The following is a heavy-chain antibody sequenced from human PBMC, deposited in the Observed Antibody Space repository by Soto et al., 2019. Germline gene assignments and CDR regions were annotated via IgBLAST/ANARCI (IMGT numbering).Heavy chain of an antibody. CDR2: IWYDGSNK. Sequence: XGSLRLYCAAAGVTFSSYDMHWVRQAPGKGLEWVAVIWYDGSNKYYADSVKGRFTISRDNSKNTLYLQMNSLRAEDTAVYYCARDSDDFWSGYSDYFDYWGQGSLVTVSS. CDR3: ARDSDDFWSGYSDYFDY. J-gene: IGHJ4*02. CDR1: GVTFSSYD. D-gene: IGHD3-3*01. V-gene: IGHV3-33*01.